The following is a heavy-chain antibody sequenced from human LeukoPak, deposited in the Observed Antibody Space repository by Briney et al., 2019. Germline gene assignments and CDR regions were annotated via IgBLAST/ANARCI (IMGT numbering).Heavy chain of an antibody. J-gene: IGHJ4*02. V-gene: IGHV3-21*01. D-gene: IGHD6-19*01. CDR1: GFTFSSYS. Sequence: GGSLRLSCAASGFTFSSYSMNWVRQAPGKGLEWVSSISSSSYIYYADSVKGRFTISRDNAKNSLYLQMNSLRAEDTAVYYCASADSSGWYPTYYFDYWGQGTLVTVSS. CDR2: ISSSSYI. CDR3: ASADSSGWYPTYYFDY.